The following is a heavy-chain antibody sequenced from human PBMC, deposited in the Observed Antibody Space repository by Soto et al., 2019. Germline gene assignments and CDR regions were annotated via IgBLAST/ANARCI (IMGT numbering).Heavy chain of an antibody. J-gene: IGHJ4*02. Sequence: GGSPRLSCAASGFTFSIYSMNWVRQAPGKGLEWVSYTSSGSSTIYYADSVKGRFTISRDNAKNSLFLQMNSLRAEDTAVYYCVREQTGTGYDYWGQGTLVTVSS. CDR1: GFTFSIYS. V-gene: IGHV3-48*01. D-gene: IGHD1-7*01. CDR2: TSSGSSTI. CDR3: VREQTGTGYDY.